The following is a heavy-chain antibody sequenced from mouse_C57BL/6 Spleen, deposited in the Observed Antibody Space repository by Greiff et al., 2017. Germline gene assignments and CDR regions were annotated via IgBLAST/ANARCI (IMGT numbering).Heavy chain of an antibody. D-gene: IGHD1-1*01. CDR3: ARVTAVVEYFDV. V-gene: IGHV1-55*01. CDR2: TSPGRGRT. J-gene: IGHJ1*03. Sequence: QVQLQQPGAELVKPGASVKMSCKASGYTFTSYWITWVKQRPGQGLEWIRDTSPGRGRTHSNEKFKSKATLTVDTSSSTAYMQLSSLTSEDSAVYYCARVTAVVEYFDVWGTGTTVSVSS. CDR1: GYTFTSYW.